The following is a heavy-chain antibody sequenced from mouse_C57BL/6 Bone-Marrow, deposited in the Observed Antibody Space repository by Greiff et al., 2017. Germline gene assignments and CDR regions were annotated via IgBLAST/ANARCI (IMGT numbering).Heavy chain of an antibody. CDR1: GYTFTSYG. J-gene: IGHJ2*01. D-gene: IGHD1-1*01. CDR2: IYPRSGNT. Sequence: VQLQQSGAELARPGASVKLSCKASGYTFTSYGISWVKQRTGQGLEWIGEIYPRSGNTYYNEKFKGKATLTADKSSSTAYMELRSLTSEDSAVYFCASDYYGSTYYFDYWGQGTTLTVSS. CDR3: ASDYYGSTYYFDY. V-gene: IGHV1-81*01.